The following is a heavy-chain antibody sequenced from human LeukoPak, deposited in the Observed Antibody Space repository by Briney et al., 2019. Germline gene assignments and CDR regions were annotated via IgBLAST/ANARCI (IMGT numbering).Heavy chain of an antibody. CDR1: GFTFSSYA. CDR3: GRLPYSNNWPECFQH. D-gene: IGHD6-13*01. V-gene: IGHV3-30-3*01. CDR2: LSDDGSIK. Sequence: PGGSLRLSCAASGFTFSSYAMHWVRQAPGKGLEWVAVLSDDGSIKYYADSVKGRFTISRDNSKNTLYLQMNSLRAEDTAVYYCGRLPYSNNWPECFQHWGQGTLVTVSS. J-gene: IGHJ1*01.